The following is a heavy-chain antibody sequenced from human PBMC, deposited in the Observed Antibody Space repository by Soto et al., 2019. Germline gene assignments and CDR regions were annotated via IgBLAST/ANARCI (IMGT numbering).Heavy chain of an antibody. J-gene: IGHJ4*02. D-gene: IGHD3-22*01. CDR3: SRADSSGFRPLDY. V-gene: IGHV1-2*04. CDR2: INPYSGDT. Sequence: QVQLVQSGAEVIKPGASVKVSCKTSGYTFTSYYIHWVRQAPGQSLEWMGSINPYSGDTSYAQKYHGWVYMTRDISINTVYLELSRLRAEDTAVFYCSRADSSGFRPLDYWGQGTLVTVSS. CDR1: GYTFTSYY.